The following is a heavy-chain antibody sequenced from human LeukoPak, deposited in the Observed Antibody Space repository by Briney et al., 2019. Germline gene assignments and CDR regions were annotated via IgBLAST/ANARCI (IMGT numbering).Heavy chain of an antibody. Sequence: GGSLRLSCAASGFTFSSYWMSWVRQAPGKGLELVANIKQDGSEKYYVDSVKGRFTISRDNAKNSLYLQMNSLRAEDTAVYYCARDRNSYGYYYYYMDVWGKGTTVTVSS. CDR3: ARDRNSYGYYYYYMDV. CDR1: GFTFSSYW. D-gene: IGHD5-18*01. J-gene: IGHJ6*03. V-gene: IGHV3-7*01. CDR2: IKQDGSEK.